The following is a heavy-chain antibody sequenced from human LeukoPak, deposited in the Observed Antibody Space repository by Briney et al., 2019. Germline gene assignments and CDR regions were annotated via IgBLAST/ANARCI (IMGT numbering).Heavy chain of an antibody. CDR2: IRYKAYGGTA. J-gene: IGHJ4*02. V-gene: IGHV3-49*03. Sequence: GGSLRLSCTASGFTFSDYAVSWFRQAPGKGLEWVGFIRYKAYGGTAEYAASVKGRFNISRDDSKTIAHLQMNSLKTEDTAVYYCTREKRYFDWFQADYWGQATLVTVSP. CDR3: TREKRYFDWFQADY. D-gene: IGHD3-9*01. CDR1: GFTFSDYA.